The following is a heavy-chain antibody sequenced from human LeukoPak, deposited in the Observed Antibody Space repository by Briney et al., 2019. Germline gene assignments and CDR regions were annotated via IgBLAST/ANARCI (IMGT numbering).Heavy chain of an antibody. CDR2: ISSSGSTI. CDR3: ARGSIVATLDY. CDR1: GFTFSSYK. Sequence: GGSLRLSCAASGFTFSSYKMNWVRQAPGKGLEWVSYISSSGSTIYYADSVKGRFTISRDNAKNSLYLQMNSLRAEDTAVYYCARGSIVATLDYWGQGTLVTVSS. J-gene: IGHJ4*02. V-gene: IGHV3-48*03. D-gene: IGHD5-12*01.